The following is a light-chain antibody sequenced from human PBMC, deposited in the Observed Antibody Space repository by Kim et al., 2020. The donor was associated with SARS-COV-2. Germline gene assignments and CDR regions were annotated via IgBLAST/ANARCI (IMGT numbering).Light chain of an antibody. CDR2: QDD. CDR1: KLGDKY. J-gene: IGLJ2*01. V-gene: IGLV3-1*01. CDR3: QAWDRSPI. Sequence: SASPGQTATITCSGDKLGDKYASWYQQKPGQSPVLLIYQDDKRPSRIPERFSGSTSGNTATLTISGTQAMDEADYYCQAWDRSPIFGGGTQLTVL.